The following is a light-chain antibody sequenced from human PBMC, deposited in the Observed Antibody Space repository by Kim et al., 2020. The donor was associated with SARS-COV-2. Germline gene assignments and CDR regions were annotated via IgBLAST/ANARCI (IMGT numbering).Light chain of an antibody. J-gene: IGLJ2*01. CDR2: GED. Sequence: SSELTQDPAVSVALGQTVRITCQGDSLRTHYATWYQQKPRQAPVLVIYGEDNRPSGIPDRFSGSNSGNTASLTITGAQAEDEADYYCYSRGIGDNHQVFGGGTQLTVL. CDR1: SLRTHY. V-gene: IGLV3-19*01. CDR3: YSRGIGDNHQV.